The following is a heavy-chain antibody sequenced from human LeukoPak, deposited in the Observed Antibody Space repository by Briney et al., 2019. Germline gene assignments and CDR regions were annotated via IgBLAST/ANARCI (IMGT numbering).Heavy chain of an antibody. D-gene: IGHD6-19*01. V-gene: IGHV4-61*02. Sequence: PSETLSLTCTVSGGSISSGSYYWSWIRQPAGKGLEWIGRIYTSGSTNYNPSLKSRVTISVDTSKNQFSLKLRSVTATDTAVYYCASARPKLIAGAGLDYWGQGTLVTVSS. CDR1: GGSISSGSYY. CDR2: IYTSGST. CDR3: ASARPKLIAGAGLDY. J-gene: IGHJ4*02.